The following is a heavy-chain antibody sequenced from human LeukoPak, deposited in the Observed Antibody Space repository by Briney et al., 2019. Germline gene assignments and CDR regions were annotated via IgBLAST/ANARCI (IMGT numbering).Heavy chain of an antibody. J-gene: IGHJ4*02. CDR2: INSDGSST. Sequence: GGSLRLSCAASGFTFGSYSMNWVRQAPGKGLVWVSRINSDGSSTSYADSVKGRFTISRDNAKNTLYLQMNSLRAEDTAVYYCARARYYDFWSGYYNGASDYWGQGTLVTVSS. D-gene: IGHD3-3*01. V-gene: IGHV3-74*01. CDR3: ARARYYDFWSGYYNGASDY. CDR1: GFTFGSYS.